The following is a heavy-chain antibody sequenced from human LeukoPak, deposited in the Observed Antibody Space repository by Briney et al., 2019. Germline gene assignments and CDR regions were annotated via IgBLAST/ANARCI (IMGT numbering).Heavy chain of an antibody. CDR3: ARGGRKWRKLLWFGELGPRDY. CDR1: GGSFSGYY. V-gene: IGHV4-34*01. D-gene: IGHD3-10*01. CDR2: INHSGST. J-gene: IGHJ4*02. Sequence: NTSETLSLTCAVYGGSFSGYYWSWIRQPPGKGLEWIGEINHSGSTNYNPSLKSRVTISVDTSKNQFSLKLGSVTAADTAVYYCARGGRKWRKLLWFGELGPRDYWGQGTLVTVSS.